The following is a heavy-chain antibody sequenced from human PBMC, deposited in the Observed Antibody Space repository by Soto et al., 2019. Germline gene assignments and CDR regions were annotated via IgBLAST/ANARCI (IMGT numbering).Heavy chain of an antibody. D-gene: IGHD1-26*01. Sequence: GGSLRLSCAASGFTFSYYWMHWVRRAPGMGLVWVSRIHSDGSSTTYADSVKGRFTISRDNARNTLYLQMNSLRAEDTAVYYCARGDRGAFDLWGQGTVVTVSS. J-gene: IGHJ3*01. CDR3: ARGDRGAFDL. CDR1: GFTFSYYW. V-gene: IGHV3-74*01. CDR2: IHSDGSST.